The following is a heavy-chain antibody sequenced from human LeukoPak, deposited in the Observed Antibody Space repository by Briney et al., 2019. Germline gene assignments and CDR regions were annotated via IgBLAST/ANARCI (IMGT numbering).Heavy chain of an antibody. D-gene: IGHD1-26*01. CDR2: IVPIFDTA. Sequence: SVKVSCKAPGGTFSNSIISWVRQAPGQGLEWMGRIVPIFDTANYAQKSQDRVTITADESTSTAYMELSSLRSDDTAVYYCAREWGSSGSYFDYWGPGTLVTVSS. J-gene: IGHJ4*02. V-gene: IGHV1-69*13. CDR1: GGTFSNSI. CDR3: AREWGSSGSYFDY.